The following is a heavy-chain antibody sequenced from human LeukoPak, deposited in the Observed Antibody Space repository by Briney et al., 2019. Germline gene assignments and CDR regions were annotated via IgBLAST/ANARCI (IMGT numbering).Heavy chain of an antibody. CDR3: ASKEWLFS. V-gene: IGHV3-21*01. CDR1: GFTFSSYS. D-gene: IGHD3-3*01. Sequence: GGPLRLSCAASGFTFSSYSMNWVRGSPGKGLEWVSSISSSSSYIYYADSIKGRFTISKDNAKNSLYLQMISLRAEDTAVYYWASKEWLFSWGQGTLVTVSS. J-gene: IGHJ4*02. CDR2: ISSSSSYI.